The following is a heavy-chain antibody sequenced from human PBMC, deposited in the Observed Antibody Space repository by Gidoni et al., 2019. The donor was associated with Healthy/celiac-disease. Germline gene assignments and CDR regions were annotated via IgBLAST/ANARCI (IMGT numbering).Heavy chain of an antibody. CDR1: GYNFTKFW. CDR3: ARPSIAVAAPDAFDI. CDR2: IYPGDSDT. Sequence: EVQLVQSGAEVKKPGESLKISCQGAGYNFTKFWIGWVRQMPWKGLEWLGFIYPGDSDTKYIPSFQGQVTISADKSISTAYLQWSSLKASDTAMYYCARPSIAVAAPDAFDIWGQGTLVTVSS. D-gene: IGHD6-19*01. V-gene: IGHV5-51*01. J-gene: IGHJ3*02.